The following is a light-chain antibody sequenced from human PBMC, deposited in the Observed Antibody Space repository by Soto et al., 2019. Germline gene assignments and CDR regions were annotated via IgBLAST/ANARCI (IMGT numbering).Light chain of an antibody. Sequence: EIALTKSPTALAVSPGARVSLACWASQSVGSTLNWYQQRPGQAPRLLIYDTSTRASGIPARFSGSGSGTEFTLTIASLQSEDFGVYYCQRFNRWPHSFGGGTKVDIK. CDR3: QRFNRWPHS. CDR2: DTS. CDR1: QSVGST. J-gene: IGKJ4*01. V-gene: IGKV3-15*01.